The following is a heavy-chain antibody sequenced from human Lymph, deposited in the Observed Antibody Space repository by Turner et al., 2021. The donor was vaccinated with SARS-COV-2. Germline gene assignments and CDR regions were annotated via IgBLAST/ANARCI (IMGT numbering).Heavy chain of an antibody. CDR2: ISYDGSNK. D-gene: IGHD3-10*01. CDR3: ARYASGGYFYYGMDV. V-gene: IGHV3-30*04. CDR1: GFTFSTYA. Sequence: QVQLVESGGGVVQPGRSLRLSCAASGFTFSTYAKYWVRQAPGKGVEWVAVISYDGSNKYYADSVKGRFTISRDNSKNTLNLQMNSLRAEDTAVYYCARYASGGYFYYGMDVWGQGTTVTVSS. J-gene: IGHJ6*02.